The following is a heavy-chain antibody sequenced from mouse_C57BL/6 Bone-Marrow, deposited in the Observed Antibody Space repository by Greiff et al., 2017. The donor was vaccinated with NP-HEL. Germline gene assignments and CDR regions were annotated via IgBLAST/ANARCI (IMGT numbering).Heavy chain of an antibody. CDR3: ARTGTFLAY. CDR2: ISDGGSYT. V-gene: IGHV5-4*03. J-gene: IGHJ3*01. Sequence: EVKLVESGGGLVKPGGSLKLSCAASGFTFSSYAMSWVRQTPEKRLEWVATISDGGSYTYYPDNVKGRFTISRDKAKNNLYLQMSHLKSEDTAMYYCARTGTFLAYWGQGTLVTVSA. D-gene: IGHD4-1*01. CDR1: GFTFSSYA.